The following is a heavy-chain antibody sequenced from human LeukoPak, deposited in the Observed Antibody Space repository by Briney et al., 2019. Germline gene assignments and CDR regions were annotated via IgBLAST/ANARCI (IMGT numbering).Heavy chain of an antibody. Sequence: ASVKVSCKASGKTKNNDDISGGHQSTGQGLEWVGWISPHSHTTHYAEKLQGRVTMTTDTSTSTVYMELRSLRSDDTAVYFCARGQSMYYWGQGTPVTVSS. J-gene: IGHJ4*02. CDR2: ISPHSHTT. CDR3: ARGQSMYY. V-gene: IGHV1-18*01. CDR1: GKTKNNDD. D-gene: IGHD2-8*01.